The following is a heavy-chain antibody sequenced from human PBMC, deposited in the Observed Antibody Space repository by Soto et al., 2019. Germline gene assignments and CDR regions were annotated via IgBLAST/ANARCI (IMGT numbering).Heavy chain of an antibody. J-gene: IGHJ5*02. Sequence: GASVKVSCKASGYTFTNYGISWVRQAPGQGLEWMGWISAYNGNTHYSQKLQGRVTMTTDTSTSTAYMEVRSLRSNDTAMYYCTRRNCISINCNTKQGFDPWGQGTLVTVSS. D-gene: IGHD2-2*01. CDR3: TRRNCISINCNTKQGFDP. CDR1: GYTFTNYG. CDR2: ISAYNGNT. V-gene: IGHV1-18*01.